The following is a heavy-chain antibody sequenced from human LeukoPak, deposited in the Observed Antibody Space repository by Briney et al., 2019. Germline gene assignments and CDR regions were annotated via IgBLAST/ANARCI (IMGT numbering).Heavy chain of an antibody. V-gene: IGHV4-59*12. CDR3: ATTIKTELDV. J-gene: IGHJ6*02. CDR1: GGSINNYY. D-gene: IGHD5-24*01. CDR2: IYYTGST. Sequence: PSETLSLTCTVSGGSINNYYWSWVRQPPGAGLEWLAYIYYTGSTNYNPSLKTRLTISVDTSKNQFSLKLSSVTAADTAVYYCATTIKTELDVWGQGTTVTVSS.